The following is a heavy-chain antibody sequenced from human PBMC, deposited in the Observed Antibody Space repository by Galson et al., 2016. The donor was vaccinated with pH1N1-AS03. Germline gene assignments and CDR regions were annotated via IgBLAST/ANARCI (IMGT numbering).Heavy chain of an antibody. V-gene: IGHV7-4-1*01. CDR1: GYTFTSHR. J-gene: IGHJ4*02. CDR2: LTTSTGDP. D-gene: IGHD3-10*01. Sequence: SVKVSCKASGYTFTSHRIIWVRQAPGQGLECMGWLTTSTGDPTYTQGFTGRFAFSLDTSVSTAYLQIDSLKADDTAVYYCARGHMSRYGSWDSWGQGTLVTVSS. CDR3: ARGHMSRYGSWDS.